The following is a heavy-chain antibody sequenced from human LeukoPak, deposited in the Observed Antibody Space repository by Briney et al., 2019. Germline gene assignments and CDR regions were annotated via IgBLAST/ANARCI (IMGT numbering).Heavy chain of an antibody. D-gene: IGHD2-21*01. Sequence: ASVKVSCKASGYTFTTYDINWVRQAAGQGIERMGWMNPKSGDAAYADKFQGRVAITRDTSINTAYLELSALTSDDTAVYYCARGPFGNCGGGPCHFRDIDNWYDPWGQGTLVTVSS. CDR2: MNPKSGDA. CDR3: ARGPFGNCGGGPCHFRDIDNWYDP. J-gene: IGHJ5*02. CDR1: GYTFTTYD. V-gene: IGHV1-8*03.